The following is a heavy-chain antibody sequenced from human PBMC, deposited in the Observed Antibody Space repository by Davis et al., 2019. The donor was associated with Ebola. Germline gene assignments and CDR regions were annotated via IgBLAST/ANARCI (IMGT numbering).Heavy chain of an antibody. CDR3: VRQRDELEKAFFDY. CDR1: GGSVSSSNYY. D-gene: IGHD3-3*01. J-gene: IGHJ4*02. Sequence: MPSETLSLTCTVLGGSVSSSNYYWGWIRRPPGKGLEWIGSVYYSGSTYYNPSLKSRVTMSVDTWKNQFSLQLNSVTPEDTAVYYCVRQRDELEKAFFDYWGQGTLVTVSS. V-gene: IGHV4-39*01. CDR2: VYYSGST.